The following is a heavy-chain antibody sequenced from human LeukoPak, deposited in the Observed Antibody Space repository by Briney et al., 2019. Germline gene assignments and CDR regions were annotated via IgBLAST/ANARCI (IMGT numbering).Heavy chain of an antibody. CDR1: GASISDYY. V-gene: IGHV4-59*08. J-gene: IGHJ5*02. CDR2: VYYNGNI. CDR3: ARHSSQGDNFFGP. Sequence: SETLSLTCTVSGASISDYYWSWIGQSPGKGLHWIGYVYYNGNINYNPSLRSRVTMSIDTSKNHFSLRLTSVTAADTAIYYCARHSSQGDNFFGPWGQGTLVTVSS.